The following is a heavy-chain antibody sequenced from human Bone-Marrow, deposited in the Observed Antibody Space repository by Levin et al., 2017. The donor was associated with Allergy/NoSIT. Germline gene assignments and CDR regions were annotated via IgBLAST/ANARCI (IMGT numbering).Heavy chain of an antibody. D-gene: IGHD5-24*01. J-gene: IGHJ4*02. V-gene: IGHV1-2*02. CDR3: ARGPQLLQDNS. CDR1: GYIFTDYY. Sequence: EASVKVSCKASGYIFTDYYIHWIRQAPGQGLEWMGWINPSSGMTYFAKKFQARITMTRDTSISTVFMDLSSLRSADTAVYYCARGPQLLQDNSWGQGTLVTVSS. CDR2: INPSSGMT.